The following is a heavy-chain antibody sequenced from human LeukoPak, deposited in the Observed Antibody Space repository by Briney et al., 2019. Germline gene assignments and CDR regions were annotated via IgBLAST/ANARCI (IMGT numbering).Heavy chain of an antibody. V-gene: IGHV4-38-2*02. J-gene: IGHJ5*02. CDR3: ARAPSSYESGNGYPNLGWLDP. CDR2: FHRGRI. CDR1: GYPIGLDYY. D-gene: IGHD5-24*01. Sequence: SETLSLTCKVSGYPIGLDYYWVWIRQAPGRGLQWIGGFHRGRIQYNSALKSRVTISIDSSKYQFSLRMWPVTAADTAFYFCARAPSSYESGNGYPNLGWLDPWGQGALVTVSS.